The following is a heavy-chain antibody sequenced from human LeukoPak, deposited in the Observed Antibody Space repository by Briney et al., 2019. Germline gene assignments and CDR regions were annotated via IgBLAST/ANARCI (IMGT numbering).Heavy chain of an antibody. D-gene: IGHD5-24*01. CDR3: AGRDGYYFDY. Sequence: SETLSLTCAVYGGSFSGYYWSWIRQPPGKGLEWIGEINHSGSTNYNPSLKSRVTISVDTSKNQFSLKLSSVTAADTAVYYCAGRDGYYFDYWGQGTLVTVPS. CDR1: GGSFSGYY. J-gene: IGHJ4*02. CDR2: INHSGST. V-gene: IGHV4-34*01.